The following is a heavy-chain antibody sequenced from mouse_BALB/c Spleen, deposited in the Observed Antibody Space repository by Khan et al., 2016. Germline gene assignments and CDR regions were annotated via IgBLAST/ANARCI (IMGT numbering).Heavy chain of an antibody. D-gene: IGHD4-1*01. Sequence: EVQLQESGPGLVKPSQSLSLTCTVTGYSITSDYAWNWIRQFPGNKLEWMGYISYSGSTSYNPSLKSRISITRDTSKNQFFLLLNSVTPEDTSTSYYARGSNWGVWYFDDWGAGTTVTVSS. V-gene: IGHV3-2*02. CDR2: ISYSGST. CDR1: GYSITSDYA. CDR3: ARGSNWGVWYFDD. J-gene: IGHJ1*01.